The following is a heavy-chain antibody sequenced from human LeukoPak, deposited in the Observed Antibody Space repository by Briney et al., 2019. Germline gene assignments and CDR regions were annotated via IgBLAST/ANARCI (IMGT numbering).Heavy chain of an antibody. CDR2: IYSGGST. CDR3: ARDGIFSYAFDI. V-gene: IGHV3-66*02. CDR1: GFTVSSNH. J-gene: IGHJ3*02. D-gene: IGHD3-3*01. Sequence: GGSLRLSCAASGFTVSSNHMSWVRQAPGKGLEWVSVIYSGGSTYYADSVKGRFTISRDNSKNTLYLQMNSLRAEDTAVYYCARDGIFSYAFDIWGQGTMVNVSS.